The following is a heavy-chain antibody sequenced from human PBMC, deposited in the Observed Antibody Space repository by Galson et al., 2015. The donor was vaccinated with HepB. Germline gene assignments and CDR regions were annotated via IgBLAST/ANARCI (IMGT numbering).Heavy chain of an antibody. Sequence: SLRLSCATSGFTFSSYGMHWVRQAPGKGLEWVAFIRYDGRNKYYADSVKGRFTISRDNSKNTVYLQMNSLRGEDTGVYYCAKELSTGVTGTSFYWGQGTLVTVSS. CDR1: GFTFSSYG. J-gene: IGHJ4*02. D-gene: IGHD6-19*01. V-gene: IGHV3-30*02. CDR2: IRYDGRNK. CDR3: AKELSTGVTGTSFY.